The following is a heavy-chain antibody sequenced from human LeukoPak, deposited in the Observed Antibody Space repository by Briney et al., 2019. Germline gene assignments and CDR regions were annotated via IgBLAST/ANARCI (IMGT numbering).Heavy chain of an antibody. CDR1: GGSFSGYY. J-gene: IGHJ6*02. CDR2: INHSGRT. D-gene: IGHD2-2*01. V-gene: IGHV4-34*01. Sequence: PFENLSLHCAVYGGSFSGYYWSRIRQPPGKGLEWIGEINHSGRTNYNPSLKRRVTISVDTSKNQFSLKLSSVTAADTAVYYCARDHIVVVPAAGYYYYGMDVWGQGTTVTVSS. CDR3: ARDHIVVVPAAGYYYYGMDV.